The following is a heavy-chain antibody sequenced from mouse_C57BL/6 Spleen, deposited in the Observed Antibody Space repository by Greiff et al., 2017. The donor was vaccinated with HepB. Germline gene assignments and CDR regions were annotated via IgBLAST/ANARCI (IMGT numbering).Heavy chain of an antibody. CDR1: GYAFTNYL. CDR3: ARSLTRTRGGFDY. D-gene: IGHD4-1*01. V-gene: IGHV1-54*01. CDR2: INPGSGGT. Sequence: QVQLQQSGAELVRPGTSVKVSCKASGYAFTNYLIEWVKQRPGQGLEWIGVINPGSGGTNYNEKFKGKATLTADKSSSTADMQLSSLTSEDSAVYFCARSLTRTRGGFDYWGQGTTLTVSS. J-gene: IGHJ2*01.